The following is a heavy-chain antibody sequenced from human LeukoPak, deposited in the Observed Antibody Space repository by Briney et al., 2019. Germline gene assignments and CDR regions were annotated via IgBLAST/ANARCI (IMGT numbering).Heavy chain of an antibody. D-gene: IGHD6-13*01. Sequence: SETLSLTCTVSGGSISSYYWSWIRQPPGKGLEWIGYIYYSGRTNYSPSLRSRVTISVDTSKNQFSLKLTSVTAADTAVYYCARGEGTITAAGTIDYWGQGTLVTVSS. V-gene: IGHV4-59*01. CDR2: IYYSGRT. J-gene: IGHJ4*02. CDR1: GGSISSYY. CDR3: ARGEGTITAAGTIDY.